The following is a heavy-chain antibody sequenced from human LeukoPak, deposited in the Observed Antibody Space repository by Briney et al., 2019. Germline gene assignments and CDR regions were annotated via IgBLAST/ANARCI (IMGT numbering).Heavy chain of an antibody. J-gene: IGHJ4*02. Sequence: GGSLRLSCAASGFTFSDYYMSWIRQAPGKGLEWVSYISSSGSTIYYADSVKGRFTISRDNAKNSLYLQMNSLRAEDTAVYYCAREPLQTPGSPTFDYWGQGTLVTVSS. CDR1: GFTFSDYY. CDR3: AREPLQTPGSPTFDY. CDR2: ISSSGSTI. V-gene: IGHV3-11*01.